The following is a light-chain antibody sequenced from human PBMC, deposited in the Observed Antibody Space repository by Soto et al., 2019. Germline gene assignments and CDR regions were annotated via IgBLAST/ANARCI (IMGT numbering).Light chain of an antibody. Sequence: DIQMTQSPSTLSASVGDRVTITCRASQSISSWLAWYPQKPGKAPKLLIYDASSLEGGVPSRFSGSGSGTEFTLTISSLQPDDFAAYFCQKYNSYPWTFGQGTKVEIK. J-gene: IGKJ1*01. V-gene: IGKV1-5*01. CDR2: DAS. CDR3: QKYNSYPWT. CDR1: QSISSW.